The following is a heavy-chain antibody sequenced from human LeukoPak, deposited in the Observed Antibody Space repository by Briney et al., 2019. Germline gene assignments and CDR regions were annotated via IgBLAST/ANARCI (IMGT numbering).Heavy chain of an antibody. CDR2: IYPGESDI. Sequence: GESLKISCKASGYTFTDYWIGWVRQMPGKGLEWMGIIYPGESDIRYSPSFQGQVTISADKSINTAYLQWTSLKASDTAMYYCARRRDERGYKDIFDIWGQGTMVTVSS. CDR3: ARRRDERGYKDIFDI. D-gene: IGHD5-18*01. V-gene: IGHV5-51*01. CDR1: GYTFTDYW. J-gene: IGHJ3*02.